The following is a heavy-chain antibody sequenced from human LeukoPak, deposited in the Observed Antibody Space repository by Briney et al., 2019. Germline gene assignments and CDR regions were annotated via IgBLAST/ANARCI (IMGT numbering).Heavy chain of an antibody. Sequence: GGSLRLSCEASGLSFGDYTMHWVRQDPGKGREWVSDISGSGISTYYADSVKGRFTISRDNSKNTLYLQMNSLRAEDTAVYYCAKDQWSFSYFDYWGQGTLVTVSS. CDR1: GLSFGDYT. J-gene: IGHJ4*02. CDR2: ISGSGIST. V-gene: IGHV3-23*01. CDR3: AKDQWSFSYFDY. D-gene: IGHD1-26*01.